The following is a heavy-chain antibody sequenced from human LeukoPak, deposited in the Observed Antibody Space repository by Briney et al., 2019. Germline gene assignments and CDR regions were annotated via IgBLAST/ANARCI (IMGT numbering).Heavy chain of an antibody. D-gene: IGHD3-9*01. Sequence: PGGSLRLSCAASGFTFSSQGMNWVRQAPGKGLEWVAFIRNDENNKYYADSVKGRFTISRDNSRNTLFLQMNSLRAEDTAVYYCAKGRALDDYWGRGTRVTVSS. V-gene: IGHV3-30*02. CDR2: IRNDENNK. J-gene: IGHJ4*02. CDR1: GFTFSSQG. CDR3: AKGRALDDY.